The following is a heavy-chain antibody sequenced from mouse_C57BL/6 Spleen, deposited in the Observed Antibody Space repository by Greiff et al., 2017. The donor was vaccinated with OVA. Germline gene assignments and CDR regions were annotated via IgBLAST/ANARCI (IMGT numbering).Heavy chain of an antibody. Sequence: EVQLVGSGGGLVKPGGALKISCAAPGFTFSDYGMHWGCQAPEKGLEGVAYISSGSSTNYYADTVKGRFTISRDNAKNTLFLQMTSLRSEDTAMYYCARPFDDYSAWFAYWGQGTLVTVSA. CDR1: GFTFSDYG. V-gene: IGHV5-17*01. CDR2: ISSGSSTN. D-gene: IGHD2-3*01. CDR3: ARPFDDYSAWFAY. J-gene: IGHJ3*01.